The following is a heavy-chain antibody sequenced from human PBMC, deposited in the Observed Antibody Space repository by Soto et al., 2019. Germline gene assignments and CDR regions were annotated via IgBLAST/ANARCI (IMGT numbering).Heavy chain of an antibody. V-gene: IGHV3-74*01. CDR2: INNDGSST. CDR3: PRVTSSGWG. D-gene: IGHD6-19*01. J-gene: IGHJ3*01. Sequence: EVQLVESGGGSVQPGGSLRLSCAASGFTFSNFWMHWVRQSPGKGLVWVSYINNDGSSTTYADSVKGRFTISRDNAKNTLYLQMNGLRAEDTAVYYCPRVTSSGWGWGQGTMVTVSS. CDR1: GFTFSNFW.